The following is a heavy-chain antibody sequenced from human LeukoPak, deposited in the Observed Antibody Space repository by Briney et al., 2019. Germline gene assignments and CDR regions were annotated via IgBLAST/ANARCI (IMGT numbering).Heavy chain of an antibody. CDR2: INHSGST. Sequence: SETLSLTCAVYGGPFSGYCWSWIRQPPGKGLEWMGEINHSGSTNYNPSLKSRVTISVDTSKNQSTLKLSSVTAADTAVYYCARRAAPLPTDGFDYWGQGTLVTVPS. J-gene: IGHJ4*02. D-gene: IGHD2-15*01. V-gene: IGHV4-34*01. CDR1: GGPFSGYC. CDR3: ARRAAPLPTDGFDY.